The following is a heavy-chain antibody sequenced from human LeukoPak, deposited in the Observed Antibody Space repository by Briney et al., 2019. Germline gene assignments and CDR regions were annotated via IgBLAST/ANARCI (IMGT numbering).Heavy chain of an antibody. CDR2: ISYDGSNK. V-gene: IGHV3-30*18. CDR1: GFTFSSYG. CDR3: AKDRGEYCSGGSCYPNFDY. D-gene: IGHD2-15*01. J-gene: IGHJ4*02. Sequence: PGGSLRLSCAASGFTFSSYGMHWVRQAPGKGLEWVAVISYDGSNKYYADSVKGRFTISRDNSKNTLYLQMNSLRAEDTAVYYCAKDRGEYCSGGSCYPNFDYWGQGTPVTVSS.